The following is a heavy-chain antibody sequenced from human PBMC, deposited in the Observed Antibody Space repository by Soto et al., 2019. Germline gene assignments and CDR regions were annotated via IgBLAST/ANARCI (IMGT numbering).Heavy chain of an antibody. J-gene: IGHJ4*02. V-gene: IGHV4-34*01. CDR2: INHSGST. D-gene: IGHD2-2*01. CDR1: GGSFSGYY. CDR3: ARAPIVVVPAARAFRYFDY. Sequence: SETLSLTCAVYGGSFSGYYWSWIRQPPGKGLEWIGEINHSGSTNYNPSLKSRVTISVDTSKNQFSLKLSSVTAADTAVYYCARAPIVVVPAARAFRYFDYWGQGTLVTVSS.